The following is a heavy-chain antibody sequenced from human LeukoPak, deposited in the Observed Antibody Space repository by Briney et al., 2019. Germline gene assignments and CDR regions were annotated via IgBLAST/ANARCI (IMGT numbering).Heavy chain of an antibody. CDR1: GFTFRSYA. CDR3: ARRLDLGSIVVVVAATGCFDY. J-gene: IGHJ4*02. Sequence: GGSLRLSCAASGFTFRSYAMSWVRQAPEKGLEWVSSISGSGGSTYYADSVKGRFTISRDNSKNTLYLQMNSLRAEDTAIYYCARRLDLGSIVVVVAATGCFDYWGQGTLVTVSS. CDR2: ISGSGGST. V-gene: IGHV3-23*01. D-gene: IGHD2-15*01.